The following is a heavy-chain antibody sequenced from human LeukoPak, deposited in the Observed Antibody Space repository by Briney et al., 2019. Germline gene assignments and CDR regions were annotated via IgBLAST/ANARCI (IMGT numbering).Heavy chain of an antibody. CDR3: ARGGGSSGYYYDY. CDR2: MYYSGST. V-gene: IGHV4-59*12. J-gene: IGHJ4*02. D-gene: IGHD3-22*01. CDR1: GGSISSYY. Sequence: SETLSLTCTVSGGSISSYYWSWIRQPPGKGLEWIGSMYYSGSTNYNPSLKSRVTISVDTSKNQFSLKLSSVTAADTAVYYCARGGGSSGYYYDYWGQGTQVTVSS.